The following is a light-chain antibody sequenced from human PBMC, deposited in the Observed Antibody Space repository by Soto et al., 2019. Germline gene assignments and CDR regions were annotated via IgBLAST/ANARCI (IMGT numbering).Light chain of an antibody. J-gene: IGKJ1*01. Sequence: DIQMTQSPSSLSASVGDRVTITCRASQSISSYLNWYQHKPGKAPNLLIYAASSLQSGVPSRFSGSGSGTDFTLTISSLQPEDFATYYCQQYNSYSVTFGQGTKVEIK. CDR3: QQYNSYSVT. CDR2: AAS. CDR1: QSISSY. V-gene: IGKV1-39*01.